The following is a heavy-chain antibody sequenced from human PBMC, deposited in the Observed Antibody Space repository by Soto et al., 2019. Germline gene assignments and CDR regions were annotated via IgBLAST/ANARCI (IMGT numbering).Heavy chain of an antibody. D-gene: IGHD3-3*01. V-gene: IGHV3-23*01. CDR3: ANGYDFWTGFYPH. CDR1: GFTFSSYA. J-gene: IGHJ4*02. CDR2: ISGSGGST. Sequence: EVQLLESGGGLVQPGGSLRLSCAASGFTFSSYAMSWVRQAPGKGLEWVSAISGSGGSTYYADSVKGRFTISRDNSKNTLYLQMNSLRAEDTVVYYYANGYDFWTGFYPHWGQGTLATVSS.